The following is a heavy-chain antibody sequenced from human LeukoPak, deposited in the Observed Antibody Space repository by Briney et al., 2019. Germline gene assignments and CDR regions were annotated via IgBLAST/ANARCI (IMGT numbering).Heavy chain of an antibody. J-gene: IGHJ4*02. V-gene: IGHV1-69*13. CDR3: ARDFCSTSCNLGY. CDR2: IIPIFGTA. Sequence: ASVKVSCKASGGTFSSYAISWVRQAPGQGLEWMGGIIPIFGTANYAQKFQGRVTITADESTSTAYMELSSLRSEDTAVYYCARDFCSTSCNLGYWGQGTLVTVSS. D-gene: IGHD2-2*01. CDR1: GGTFSSYA.